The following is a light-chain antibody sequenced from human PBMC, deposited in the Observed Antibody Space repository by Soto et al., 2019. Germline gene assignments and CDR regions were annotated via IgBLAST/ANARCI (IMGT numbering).Light chain of an antibody. Sequence: EIVLTQSPGTLSLSPGERATLSCRASQSVYKNFLAWYQQKPGQAPRLLINGASNRATGIPDRFSGSGSGTDFSLPIDRLEPEDFAVYFCQQYCSSPPTFGGGTKVAIK. CDR1: QSVYKNF. V-gene: IGKV3-20*01. CDR2: GAS. CDR3: QQYCSSPPT. J-gene: IGKJ4*01.